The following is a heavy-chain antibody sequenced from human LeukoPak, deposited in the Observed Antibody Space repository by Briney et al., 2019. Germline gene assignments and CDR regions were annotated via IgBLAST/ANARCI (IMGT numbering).Heavy chain of an antibody. J-gene: IGHJ4*02. CDR1: GGSFSGYS. Sequence: SETLSLTCAVSGGSFSGYSWTWIRQPPGRGLEWIGEIDDTGSDTYNPSLQSRVTMSVDTSKRQFSLTLTSVTAADRAVYYCAREVPYFSASGRRRYVFDFWGQGSLVTVSS. D-gene: IGHD3-10*01. CDR2: IDDTGSD. CDR3: AREVPYFSASGRRRYVFDF. V-gene: IGHV4-34*01.